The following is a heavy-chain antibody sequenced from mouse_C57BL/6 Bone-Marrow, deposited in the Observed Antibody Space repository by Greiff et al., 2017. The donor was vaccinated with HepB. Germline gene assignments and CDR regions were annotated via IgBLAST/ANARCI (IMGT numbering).Heavy chain of an antibody. D-gene: IGHD1-1*01. V-gene: IGHV1-72*01. CDR1: GYTFTSYW. J-gene: IGHJ2*01. CDR3: ARDGIFTTVVATDY. Sequence: QVQLQQSGAELVKPGASVKLSCKASGYTFTSYWMHWVKQRPGRGLEWIGRIDPNSGGTKYNEKFKSKATLTVDKPSSTAYMQLSSLTSEDSAVYYSARDGIFTTVVATDYWGQGTTLTVSS. CDR2: IDPNSGGT.